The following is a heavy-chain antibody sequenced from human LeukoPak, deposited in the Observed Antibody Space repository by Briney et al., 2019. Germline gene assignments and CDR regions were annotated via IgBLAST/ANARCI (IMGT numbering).Heavy chain of an antibody. Sequence: GGSLRLSCAASGFIFENYWMNWVRQAPGKGLEWVANIGQDGSEKYYVDSEKGRFTISRDNARNSLYLQMNSLRAEDTAVYYCASLYCTHTTCYYFDYWGQGTLVSVSS. V-gene: IGHV3-7*01. J-gene: IGHJ4*02. CDR1: GFIFENYW. CDR3: ASLYCTHTTCYYFDY. CDR2: IGQDGSEK. D-gene: IGHD2-2*01.